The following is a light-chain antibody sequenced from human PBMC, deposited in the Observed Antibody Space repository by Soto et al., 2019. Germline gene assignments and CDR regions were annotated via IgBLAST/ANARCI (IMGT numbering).Light chain of an antibody. CDR1: QSVNSYS. CDR3: RQYGSSPPT. CDR2: GAT. Sequence: EIVLTQSPGTLSLSPGERATLSCRASQSVNSYSLAWYQRKPGQPPRLLVWGATNRATDIPYRFSGSGSGTDFNLTITDLETEDFAVYYCRQYGSSPPTFGEGTRVDVK. J-gene: IGKJ1*01. V-gene: IGKV3-20*01.